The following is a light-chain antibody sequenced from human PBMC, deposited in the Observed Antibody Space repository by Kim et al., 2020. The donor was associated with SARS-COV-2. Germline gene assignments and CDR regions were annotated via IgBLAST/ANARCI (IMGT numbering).Light chain of an antibody. V-gene: IGKV1-33*01. J-gene: IGKJ5*01. CDR1: QDIGNY. CDR3: QQYDDLLLT. CDR2: DAS. Sequence: ASVGDSVTLTCQASQDIGNYLNWYQQKPGKAPKLLIYDASNLKTGVPSRFSGSGSGTDFTFTITSLQPEDIATYYCQQYDDLLLTFGQGTRLEI.